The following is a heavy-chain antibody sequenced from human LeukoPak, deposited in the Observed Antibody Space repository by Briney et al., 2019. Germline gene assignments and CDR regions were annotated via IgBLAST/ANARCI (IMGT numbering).Heavy chain of an antibody. CDR2: IYYSGRT. CDR1: GGSISSYY. Sequence: SETLSLTCTVSGGSISSYYWSWIRQPPAKGLEWIGYIYYSGRTNYNPSLKSRVTISVDTSKNEISLKLSSVTAADTAFYYCARDVGGNSPRYYYGLDVWGQGTTVTVSS. D-gene: IGHD4-23*01. J-gene: IGHJ6*02. V-gene: IGHV4-59*01. CDR3: ARDVGGNSPRYYYGLDV.